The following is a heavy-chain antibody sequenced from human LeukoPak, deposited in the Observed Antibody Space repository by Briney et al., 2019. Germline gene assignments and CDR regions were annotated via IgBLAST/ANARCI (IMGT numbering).Heavy chain of an antibody. V-gene: IGHV3-30*18. CDR1: GFTFSSYG. CDR3: AKDLRGWGYCSGGSCYIGY. D-gene: IGHD2-15*01. CDR2: ISYDGSNK. J-gene: IGHJ4*02. Sequence: GGSLRLSCAASGFTFSSYGMHWVRQAPGKGLEWVAVISYDGSNKYYADPVKGRFTISRDNSKNTLYLQMNSLRAEDTAVYYCAKDLRGWGYCSGGSCYIGYWGQGTLVTVSS.